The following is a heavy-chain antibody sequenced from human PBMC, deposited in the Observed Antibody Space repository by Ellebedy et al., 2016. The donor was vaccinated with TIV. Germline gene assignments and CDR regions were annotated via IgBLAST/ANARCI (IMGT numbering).Heavy chain of an antibody. D-gene: IGHD1-26*01. J-gene: IGHJ6*02. V-gene: IGHV4-59*01. Sequence: MPGGSLRLSCTVSGGSISGYYWSWIRQPPGKGLEWIGYIYYSGSTIYNPSPTSRVSISVDTSKNQFSLKLSSVTAADTAIYYCARAGIVGAEGSYGMDVWGQGTTVTVSS. CDR2: IYYSGST. CDR1: GGSISGYY. CDR3: ARAGIVGAEGSYGMDV.